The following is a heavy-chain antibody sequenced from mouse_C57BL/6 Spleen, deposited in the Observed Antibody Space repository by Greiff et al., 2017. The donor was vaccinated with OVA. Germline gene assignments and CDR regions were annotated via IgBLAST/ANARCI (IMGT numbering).Heavy chain of an antibody. CDR2: IRLKSDNYAT. J-gene: IGHJ4*01. Sequence: EVQGVESGGGLVQPGGSMKLSCVASGFTFSNYWMNWVRQSPEKGLEWVAQIRLKSDNYATHYAESVKGRFTISRDDSKSSVYLQMNNLRAEDTGIYYCTEGPPYAMDYWGQGTSVTVSS. CDR3: TEGPPYAMDY. D-gene: IGHD3-3*01. CDR1: GFTFSNYW. V-gene: IGHV6-3*01.